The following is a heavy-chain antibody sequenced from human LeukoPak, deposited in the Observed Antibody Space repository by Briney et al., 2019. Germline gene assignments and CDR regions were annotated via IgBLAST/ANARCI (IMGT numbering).Heavy chain of an antibody. CDR2: ISSSGSTI. Sequence: PGGTLRLSCAASGFTFSSYEMNWVCQAPGKGLGRVSYISSSGSTIYYADPVKGRFTISRDNAKNSLYLQMNSLRAEDTAVYYCEITYGYCSGGSCSGYYYMDVWGKGTTVTVSS. CDR3: EITYGYCSGGSCSGYYYMDV. J-gene: IGHJ6*03. V-gene: IGHV3-48*03. D-gene: IGHD2-15*01. CDR1: GFTFSSYE.